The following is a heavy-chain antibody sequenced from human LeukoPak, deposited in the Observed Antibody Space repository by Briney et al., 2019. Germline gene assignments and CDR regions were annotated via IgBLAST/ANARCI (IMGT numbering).Heavy chain of an antibody. V-gene: IGHV3-11*01. CDR3: ARVVYCSGGSCHIFAFDI. Sequence: GGSLRLSCAASGFTFSDYYMSWIRQAPGKGLEWVSYSSSGGDTIFYADSVKGRFTISRDNAKNSLYLQLNSLRAEDTAVYYCARVVYCSGGSCHIFAFDIWGQGTMVTVSA. D-gene: IGHD2-15*01. CDR1: GFTFSDYY. CDR2: SSSGGDTI. J-gene: IGHJ3*02.